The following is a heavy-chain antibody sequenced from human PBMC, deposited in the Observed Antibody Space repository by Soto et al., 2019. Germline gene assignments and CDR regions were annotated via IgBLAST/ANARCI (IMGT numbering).Heavy chain of an antibody. V-gene: IGHV4-4*02. CDR2: VFHTGTT. D-gene: IGHD6-19*01. Sequence: QVQLQESGPGLVKPSGTLSLTCAVSGDSVSSPYYWCWVHQPPGKGLEWIGGVFHTGTTSYNPSLRSRVTISMDKSINQFSLDLSSVTAADTAVYYCARSAGWYAVHSWGPGTLVIVSS. CDR3: ARSAGWYAVHS. J-gene: IGHJ4*02. CDR1: GDSVSSPYY.